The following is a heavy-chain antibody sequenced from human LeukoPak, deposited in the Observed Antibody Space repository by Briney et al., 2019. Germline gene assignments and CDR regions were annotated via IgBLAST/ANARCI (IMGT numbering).Heavy chain of an antibody. J-gene: IGHJ4*02. Sequence: GGSLRLSCAASGFTFSSYAMSWVRQAPGKGLEWVSAISDYGSSTYYADSVKGRFTISRDNSKNTLYLQMNSLRAEDTAVYYCAKDGVNWGSYFDYWGQGTLVTVSS. V-gene: IGHV3-23*01. CDR3: AKDGVNWGSYFDY. CDR1: GFTFSSYA. D-gene: IGHD7-27*01. CDR2: ISDYGSST.